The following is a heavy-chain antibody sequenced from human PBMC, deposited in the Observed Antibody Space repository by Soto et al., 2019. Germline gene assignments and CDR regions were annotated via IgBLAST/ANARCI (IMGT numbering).Heavy chain of an antibody. V-gene: IGHV2-70*11. CDR1: GFSLSTSGMC. J-gene: IGHJ4*02. D-gene: IGHD5-18*01. CDR3: ARMVDTAMGPFDQGSYYFDY. Sequence: SGPTLVNPTQTLTLTCTFSGFSLSTSGMCVSWIRQPPGKALEWLARIDWDDDKYYSTSLKTRLTISKDTSKNQVVLTMTNMDPVDTATYYCARMVDTAMGPFDQGSYYFDYWGQGTLVTVSS. CDR2: IDWDDDK.